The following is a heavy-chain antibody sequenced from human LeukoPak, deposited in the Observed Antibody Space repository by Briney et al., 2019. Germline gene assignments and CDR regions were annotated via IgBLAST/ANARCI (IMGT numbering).Heavy chain of an antibody. CDR1: GYTFTSYY. CDR2: VNPSGGST. V-gene: IGHV1-46*01. D-gene: IGHD1-26*01. J-gene: IGHJ4*02. Sequence: ASVKVSCKASGYTFTSYYLHWVRQAPGQGLEWMGMVNPSGGSTSYAQKFQGRVTMTRDTSTTTVCMELSGLRSDDTAVYYCARRHKHYYQIDYWGQGTLVTVSS. CDR3: ARRHKHYYQIDY.